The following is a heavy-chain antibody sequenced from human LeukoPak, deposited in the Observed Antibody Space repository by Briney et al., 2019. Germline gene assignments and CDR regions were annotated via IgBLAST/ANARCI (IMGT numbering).Heavy chain of an antibody. CDR3: ARDSAVAGPCFDY. CDR2: ISYDGSNK. J-gene: IGHJ4*02. V-gene: IGHV3-30*04. D-gene: IGHD6-19*01. Sequence: GGSLRLSCAASGFTFSSYAMHWVRQAPGKGLEWVAVISYDGSNKYYADSVKGRFTISRDNSKNTLYLQMNSLRAEDTAVYYCARDSAVAGPCFDYWGQGTLVTVSS. CDR1: GFTFSSYA.